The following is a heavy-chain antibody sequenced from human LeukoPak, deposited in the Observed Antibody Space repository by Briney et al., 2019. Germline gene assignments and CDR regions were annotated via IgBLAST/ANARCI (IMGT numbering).Heavy chain of an antibody. CDR3: ARDVSGSYYDGSDY. CDR2: IYNSGSA. CDR1: GGSISTYY. D-gene: IGHD1-26*01. J-gene: IGHJ4*02. Sequence: SETLSLTCTVSGGSISTYYWSWIRQPPGKGLEWIGYIYNSGSANYNPSLKSRVTISVDMSNYQFSLKLRSVTAADTAVYYCARDVSGSYYDGSDYWGQGAPVTVSS. V-gene: IGHV4-59*01.